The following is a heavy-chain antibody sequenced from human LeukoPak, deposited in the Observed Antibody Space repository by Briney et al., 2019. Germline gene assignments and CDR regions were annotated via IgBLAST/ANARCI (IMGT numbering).Heavy chain of an antibody. J-gene: IGHJ4*02. D-gene: IGHD6-19*01. V-gene: IGHV4-39*02. CDR1: GGSISSSSYH. CDR2: VFYSGST. Sequence: PSETLSLTCTVSGGSISSSSYHWGWIRQPPGKGLEWIGSVFYSGSTYYNPSLKSRVTISVDTSKNQFSLKLSSVIAADTAVYYCARDGQMRSGWYFHYWGLGTLVTVSS. CDR3: ARDGQMRSGWYFHY.